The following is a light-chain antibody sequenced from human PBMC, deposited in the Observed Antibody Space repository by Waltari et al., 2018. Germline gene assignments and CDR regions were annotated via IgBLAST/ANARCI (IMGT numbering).Light chain of an antibody. CDR3: QVWDRNSGQMV. V-gene: IGLV3-21*02. CDR1: GIGSKS. Sequence: SYVLTQDPSVSVPPGQTARITGGGKGIGSKSVHWFQHKAGQVPVLVVNDDSDRPSGIPERFSGSNSGNTATLTISSVEDGDEADFYCQVWDRNSGQMVFGGGTKLIVL. CDR2: DDS. J-gene: IGLJ2*01.